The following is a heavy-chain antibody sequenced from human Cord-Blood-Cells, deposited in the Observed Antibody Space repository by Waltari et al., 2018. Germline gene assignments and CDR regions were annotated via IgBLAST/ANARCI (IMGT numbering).Heavy chain of an antibody. D-gene: IGHD6-19*01. V-gene: IGHV4-59*01. CDR1: GGPISSYY. Sequence: QVQLQESGPGLVKPSETLSLTCTVSGGPISSYYWSWIRQPPGKGLEWIGYIYYSGSTNYNPSLKSRVTISVDTSKNQFSLKLSSVTAADTAVYYCARENGVTGGWYDYWGQGTLVTVSS. CDR2: IYYSGST. CDR3: ARENGVTGGWYDY. J-gene: IGHJ4*02.